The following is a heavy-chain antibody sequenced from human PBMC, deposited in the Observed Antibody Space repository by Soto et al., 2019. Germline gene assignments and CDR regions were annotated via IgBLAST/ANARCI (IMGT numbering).Heavy chain of an antibody. CDR2: ISPMFGAA. Sequence: QVQLVQSGAEMKKPGSSVKVSCQSSGGTFNTYAMNWVRQAPGQGPEWMGDISPMFGAANYALKFQGRVTITADESTGTSYMQLSSLTSEDTGLYFCAREVQGHAPAFVYWGQGTLVTVSS. V-gene: IGHV1-69*19. J-gene: IGHJ4*02. CDR3: AREVQGHAPAFVY. CDR1: GGTFNTYA.